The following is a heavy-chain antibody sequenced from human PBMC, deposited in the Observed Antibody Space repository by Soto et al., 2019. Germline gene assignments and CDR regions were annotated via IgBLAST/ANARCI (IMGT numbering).Heavy chain of an antibody. D-gene: IGHD3-10*01. CDR2: IWSDGNNK. J-gene: IGHJ4*02. Sequence: GGSLRLSCAASGFIFSNFVMHWVRQAPGKGLEWVAAIWSDGNNKYYAESVKGRFTISRDNSKNTLYLQMNSLRAEDTAVYYCAKDESRGVPRNWGQGTLVTVSS. V-gene: IGHV3-33*06. CDR3: AKDESRGVPRN. CDR1: GFIFSNFV.